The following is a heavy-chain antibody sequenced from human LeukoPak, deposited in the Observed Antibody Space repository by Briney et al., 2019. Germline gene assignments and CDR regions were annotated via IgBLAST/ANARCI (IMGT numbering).Heavy chain of an antibody. CDR1: GFTFSSYG. Sequence: PRGSLRLSCAASGFTFSSYGMRWVRQAPGKGLEWVSFIWYDGNNKYYSDSVKGRFTISRDNSKNTLYLQMNSLGAEDTAVYYCAQDPLQYGSGSYYFDYWGQGTLVTVSS. V-gene: IGHV3-30*02. D-gene: IGHD3-10*01. J-gene: IGHJ4*02. CDR3: AQDPLQYGSGSYYFDY. CDR2: IWYDGNNK.